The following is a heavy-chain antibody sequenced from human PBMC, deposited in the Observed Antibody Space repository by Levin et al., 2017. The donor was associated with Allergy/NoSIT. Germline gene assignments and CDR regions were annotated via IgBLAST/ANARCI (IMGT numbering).Heavy chain of an antibody. D-gene: IGHD6-6*01. CDR2: IWYDGSNK. V-gene: IGHV3-33*01. CDR1: GFTFSSYG. Sequence: GGSLRLSCAASGFTFSSYGMHWVRQAPGKGLEWVAVIWYDGSNKYYADSVKGRFTISRDNSKNTLYLQMNSLRAEDTAVYYCARDPAARRNSWYFDLWGRGTLVTVSS. J-gene: IGHJ2*01. CDR3: ARDPAARRNSWYFDL.